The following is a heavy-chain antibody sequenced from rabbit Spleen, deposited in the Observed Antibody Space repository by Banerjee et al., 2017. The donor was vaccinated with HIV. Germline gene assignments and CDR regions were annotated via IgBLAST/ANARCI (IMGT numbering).Heavy chain of an antibody. Sequence: QEQLVESGGGLVQPGGSLKLSCKGSGFDFSRYGVSWVCQAPGKGLEWIGYIDLLFGTTYYANWVNGQFTISSHNAQNTLYLQLSSLTVADTATYFCVRDQAGDADYGPYYLNLWAQGPWSPS. CDR2: IDLLFGTT. CDR1: GFDFSRYG. J-gene: IGHJ4*01. D-gene: IGHD2-1*01. V-gene: IGHV1S47*01. CDR3: VRDQAGDADYGPYYLNL.